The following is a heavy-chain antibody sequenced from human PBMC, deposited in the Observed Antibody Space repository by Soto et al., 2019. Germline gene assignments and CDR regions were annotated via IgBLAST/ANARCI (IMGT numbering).Heavy chain of an antibody. CDR2: ISGSGGST. V-gene: IGHV3-23*01. J-gene: IGHJ6*02. Sequence: GGSLRLSCAASGFTFSSYAMSWVRQAPGKGLEWVSAISGSGGSTYYADSVKGRFTISRDNSKSTLYLQMNSLRAEDTAVYYCAKDGSPGYDICTGPYGMDVWVQGTTVTVFS. CDR1: GFTFSSYA. D-gene: IGHD3-9*01. CDR3: AKDGSPGYDICTGPYGMDV.